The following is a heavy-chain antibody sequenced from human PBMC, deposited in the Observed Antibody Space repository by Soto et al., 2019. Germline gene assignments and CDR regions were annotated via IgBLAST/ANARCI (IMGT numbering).Heavy chain of an antibody. Sequence: GGSLRLSCAASGFTFSAYPIHWVRQAPGKGLEWVAVVSNDGSIKHYADSVKGRFTISRDNSKNTLYVQMNSLRVEDTAIYYCVRDKWRDATLFDYWGQGALVTVSS. D-gene: IGHD5-12*01. J-gene: IGHJ4*02. CDR3: VRDKWRDATLFDY. V-gene: IGHV3-30-3*01. CDR2: VSNDGSIK. CDR1: GFTFSAYP.